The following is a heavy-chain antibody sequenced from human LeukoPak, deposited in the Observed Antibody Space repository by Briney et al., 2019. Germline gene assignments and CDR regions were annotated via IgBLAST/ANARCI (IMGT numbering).Heavy chain of an antibody. J-gene: IGHJ4*02. CDR1: GFTFNNYA. D-gene: IGHD4-17*01. CDR2: ISGGGETT. V-gene: IGHV3-23*01. Sequence: GGTLRLSCAASGFTFNNYAMNWVRNAQGPGQGRGSSISGGGETTYYADSAKGRFTTSRDNSQNTLYLQMNGLRAEDTAVYYCARDYADYGGYFFFDYWGQGTLVTVSS. CDR3: ARDYADYGGYFFFDY.